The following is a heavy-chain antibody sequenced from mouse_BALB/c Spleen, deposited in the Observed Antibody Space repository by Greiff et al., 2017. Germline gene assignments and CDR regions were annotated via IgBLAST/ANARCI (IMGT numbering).Heavy chain of an antibody. CDR3: ARFAYYGSSHAYFDV. J-gene: IGHJ1*01. V-gene: IGHV1-69*02. CDR1: GYTFTSYW. Sequence: GQLQQPGAELVKPGASVKLSCKASGYTFTSYWMHWVKQRPGQGLEWIGEIDPSDSYTNYNQKFKGKATLTVDKSSSTAYMQLSSLTSEDSAVYYCARFAYYGSSHAYFDVWGAGTTVTVSA. CDR2: IDPSDSYT. D-gene: IGHD1-1*01.